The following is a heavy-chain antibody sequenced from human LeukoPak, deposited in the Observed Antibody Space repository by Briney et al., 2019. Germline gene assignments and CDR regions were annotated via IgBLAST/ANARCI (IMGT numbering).Heavy chain of an antibody. CDR2: IHYSGDT. J-gene: IGHJ4*02. D-gene: IGHD3-3*01. CDR1: GGSTSSSNFY. V-gene: IGHV4-39*01. Sequence: SETLSLTCTVSGGSTSSSNFYWGWIRQPPGMGLEWIGGIHYSGDTYYNPSLKSRVTISIDTSKNQFSLKLSSVTAADTAVYYCARLGAGPTYYDFWSGYSSFYFDYWGQGTLVTVSS. CDR3: ARLGAGPTYYDFWSGYSSFYFDY.